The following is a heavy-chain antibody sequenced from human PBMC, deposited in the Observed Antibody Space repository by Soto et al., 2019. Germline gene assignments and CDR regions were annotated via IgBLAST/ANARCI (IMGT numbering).Heavy chain of an antibody. CDR3: ARGYYAFWSGYSRDTWFDP. V-gene: IGHV4-59*11. CDR2: TYSSGST. J-gene: IGHJ5*02. CDR1: GRTIRTHN. Sequence: SETLSLTCPSPGRTIRTHNWRWIRQPPANRLERTGYTYSSGSTNYNPSLKSRVTISVDTSKNQFSLKLSYVAAADPAVYYCARGYYAFWSGYSRDTWFDPWGQGTLVTVS. D-gene: IGHD3-3*01.